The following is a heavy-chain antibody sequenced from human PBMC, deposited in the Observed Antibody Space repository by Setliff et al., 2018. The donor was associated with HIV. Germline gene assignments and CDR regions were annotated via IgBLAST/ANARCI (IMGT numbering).Heavy chain of an antibody. V-gene: IGHV4-4*08. J-gene: IGHJ4*01. D-gene: IGHD5-12*01. CDR3: ARAPYSANDYTAFHT. CDR2: IYTSGSS. Sequence: SETLSLTCTVSNDSNTSFYWTWIRQPPGKGLEWIGYIYTSGSSNYNPSLKSRVTFSIDTSKNQFSLKLDSVTAADTAVYYCARAPYSANDYTAFHTWGQGTMVTVSS. CDR1: NDSNTSFY.